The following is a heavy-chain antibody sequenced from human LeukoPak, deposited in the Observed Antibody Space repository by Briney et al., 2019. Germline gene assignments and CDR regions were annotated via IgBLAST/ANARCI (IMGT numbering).Heavy chain of an antibody. J-gene: IGHJ5*01. CDR3: ARARSSGSRFDS. Sequence: GGPLRLSCAASGFTFSSYGMSWVRQAPGKGLEWVSAISGSGGSTYYADSVKGRFTISRDNSKNTLYLQMNSLRAEDTAVYYCARARSSGSRFDSWGQGTLVTVSS. V-gene: IGHV3-23*01. CDR1: GFTFSSYG. D-gene: IGHD1-26*01. CDR2: ISGSGGST.